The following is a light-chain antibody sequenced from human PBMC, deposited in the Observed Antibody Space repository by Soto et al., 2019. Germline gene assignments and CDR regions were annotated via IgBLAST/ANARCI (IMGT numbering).Light chain of an antibody. CDR3: QSYESYLIALYV. CDR1: SSNIGAGYD. J-gene: IGLJ1*01. Sequence: VLKQPPSVSGAPGQRVTISCTGSSSNIGAGYDVHWYQQRPGTAPKLLIFGNNNRPSGVPDRFSGSKSGTSASLAITGLQAEDVGDYYCQSYESYLIALYV. V-gene: IGLV1-40*01. CDR2: GNN.